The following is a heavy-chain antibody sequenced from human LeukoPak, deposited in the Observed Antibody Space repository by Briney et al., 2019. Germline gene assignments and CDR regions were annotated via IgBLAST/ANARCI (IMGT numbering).Heavy chain of an antibody. Sequence: GGSLRLSCAASGFTFSSSGMSWVRQAPGKGLDWVSVISGSGNYAYYADSVKGRFTISRDNSKNTLYLQMNSLRAEDTAVYYCAKYYDFWSGYSQHYYYMDVWGKGTTVTVSS. J-gene: IGHJ6*03. V-gene: IGHV3-23*01. CDR3: AKYYDFWSGYSQHYYYMDV. CDR1: GFTFSSSG. CDR2: ISGSGNYA. D-gene: IGHD3-3*01.